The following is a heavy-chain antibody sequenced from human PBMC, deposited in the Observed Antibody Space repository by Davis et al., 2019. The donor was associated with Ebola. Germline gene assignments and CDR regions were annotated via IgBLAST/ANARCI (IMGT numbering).Heavy chain of an antibody. CDR2: IYYSGST. J-gene: IGHJ6*02. CDR3: ARQGGGIAVAGTRSFYYYYGLDV. Sequence: MPSETLSLTCTVSGGSISSYYWSWIRQPPGKGLEWIGYIYYSGSTNYNPSLKSRVTISVDTSKKQFSLKLSSVTAAATAVYYCARQGGGIAVAGTRSFYYYYGLDVWGLGTTVTVSS. D-gene: IGHD6-19*01. CDR1: GGSISSYY. V-gene: IGHV4-59*08.